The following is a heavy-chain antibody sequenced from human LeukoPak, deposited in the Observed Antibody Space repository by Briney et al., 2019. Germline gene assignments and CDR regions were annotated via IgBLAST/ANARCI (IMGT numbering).Heavy chain of an antibody. CDR1: GFTFSSHG. J-gene: IGHJ1*01. D-gene: IGHD3-16*01. Sequence: GGTLRLSCAASGFTFSSHGMNWVRQAPGKGLEWVSGSSSIGGRTYYANSVKGRFTVTRDNSRNTLHLQMNSLRVEDTGVYYCAKDDAWGRFYHWGQGTLVTVSS. CDR2: SSSIGGRT. V-gene: IGHV3-23*01. CDR3: AKDDAWGRFYH.